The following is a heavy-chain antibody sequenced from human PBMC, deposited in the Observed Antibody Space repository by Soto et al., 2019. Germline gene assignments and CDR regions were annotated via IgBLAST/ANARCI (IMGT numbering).Heavy chain of an antibody. CDR2: INHSGSA. CDR1: GGSFSGYY. V-gene: IGHV4-34*01. CDR3: ARGRLAVAGPFDY. Sequence: SETLSLTCAVYGGSFSGYYWSWIRQPPGKGLEWIGEINHSGSANYNPSLKSRVTISVDTSKNQFSLKLSSVTAADTAVYYCARGRLAVAGPFDYWGQGTLVTVSS. J-gene: IGHJ4*02. D-gene: IGHD6-19*01.